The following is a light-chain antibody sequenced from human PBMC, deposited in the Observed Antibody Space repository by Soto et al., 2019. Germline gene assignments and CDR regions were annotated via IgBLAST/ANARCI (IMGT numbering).Light chain of an antibody. Sequence: DIQRSTSAATLSAPERDRVAINGLASLNINNWLAWDQQKPGRAPQLLIYDASSLESGVPSRFTGSGSGTEFTLTITSLQPDDFATYYCKQYNTYSGTCGQGTRLEIK. J-gene: IGKJ5*01. CDR2: DAS. V-gene: IGKV1-5*01. CDR1: LNINNW. CDR3: KQYNTYSGT.